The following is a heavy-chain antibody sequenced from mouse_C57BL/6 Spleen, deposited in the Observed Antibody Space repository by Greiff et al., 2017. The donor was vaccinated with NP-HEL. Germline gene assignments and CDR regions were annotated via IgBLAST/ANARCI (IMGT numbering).Heavy chain of an antibody. CDR3: ARSADSSGYWFAY. Sequence: EVQLQQSGPELVKPGASVKISCKASGYTFTDYYMNWVKQSHGKSLEWIGDINPNNGGTSYNQKFKGKATLTVDKSSSTAYMELSSRTSEDSAVYYCARSADSSGYWFAYWGQGTLVTVSA. V-gene: IGHV1-26*01. J-gene: IGHJ3*01. CDR1: GYTFTDYY. CDR2: INPNNGGT. D-gene: IGHD3-2*02.